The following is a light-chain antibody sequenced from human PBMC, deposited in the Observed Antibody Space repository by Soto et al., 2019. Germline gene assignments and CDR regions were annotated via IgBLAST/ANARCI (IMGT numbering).Light chain of an antibody. CDR1: GSDVGDYNY. CDR3: SSYRTGSAFYV. CDR2: EVR. J-gene: IGLJ1*01. Sequence: QSVVTQPASVSGSPGQSITISCTGTGSDVGDYNYVSWYQHHPGKAPKLIIYEVRNRPSGVPNRFSGAKSGNTASLTISGLQAEDEADYYCSSYRTGSAFYVFGSGTKVTVL. V-gene: IGLV2-14*01.